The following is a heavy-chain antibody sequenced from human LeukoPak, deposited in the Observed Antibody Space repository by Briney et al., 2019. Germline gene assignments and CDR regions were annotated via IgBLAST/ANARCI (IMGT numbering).Heavy chain of an antibody. CDR1: GGSISSGGYY. Sequence: PSETLSLTCTVSGGSISSGGYYWSWIRQHPGKGLEWIGYIYYSGSTYYNPSLKSRVTISVDTSKNQFSLKLSSVTAADTAAYYCATVNGDYWFDPWGQGTLVTVSS. V-gene: IGHV4-31*03. J-gene: IGHJ5*02. D-gene: IGHD4-17*01. CDR2: IYYSGST. CDR3: ATVNGDYWFDP.